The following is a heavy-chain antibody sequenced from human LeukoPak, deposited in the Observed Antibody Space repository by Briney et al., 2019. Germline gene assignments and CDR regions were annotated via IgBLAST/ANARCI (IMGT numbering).Heavy chain of an antibody. CDR3: AKGGYSYGTGRYYFDY. CDR2: ISGSGGST. Sequence: GGSLRPSCAASGFTFSSYAMSWVRQAPGKGLEWVSAISGSGGSTYYADSVKGRFTISRDNSKNTLYLQMNSLRAEDTAVYYCAKGGYSYGTGRYYFDYWGQGTLVTVSS. CDR1: GFTFSSYA. D-gene: IGHD5-18*01. V-gene: IGHV3-23*01. J-gene: IGHJ4*02.